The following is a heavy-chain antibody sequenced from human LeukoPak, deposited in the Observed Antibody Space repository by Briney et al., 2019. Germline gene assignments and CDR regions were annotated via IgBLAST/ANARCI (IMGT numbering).Heavy chain of an antibody. CDR1: GFTFSNYA. CDR3: ARPLSIVGATIGAFDI. V-gene: IGHV3-23*01. Sequence: GGSLRLSCAASGFTFSNYAMSWARQVPGKGLEWVSAISGSGGNTFYADSVKGRFTISRDNSKNTLYLQVNSLRAADTAIYYCARPLSIVGATIGAFDIWGQGTMVTVSS. D-gene: IGHD1-26*01. J-gene: IGHJ3*02. CDR2: ISGSGGNT.